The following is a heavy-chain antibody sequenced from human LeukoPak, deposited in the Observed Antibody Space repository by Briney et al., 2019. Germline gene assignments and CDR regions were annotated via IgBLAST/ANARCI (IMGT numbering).Heavy chain of an antibody. Sequence: PGESLKISCKGSGYSFTTSWIGWVRQLPGKGLEWMGCTYCGDSDTRYSPSFQGQVSISADKSINTAYLQWTSLKASDTAIYYCARQLTTLKGFDIWGQGTMVTASS. J-gene: IGHJ3*02. D-gene: IGHD1-14*01. CDR1: GYSFTTSW. CDR3: ARQLTTLKGFDI. CDR2: TYCGDSDT. V-gene: IGHV5-51*01.